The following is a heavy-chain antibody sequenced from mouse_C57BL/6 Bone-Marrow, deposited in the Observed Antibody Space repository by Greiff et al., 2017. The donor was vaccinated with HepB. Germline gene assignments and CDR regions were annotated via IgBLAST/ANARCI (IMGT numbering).Heavy chain of an antibody. CDR1: GYTFTSYW. Sequence: QVQLQQPGAELVKPGASVKMSCKASGYTFTSYWITWVKQRPGQGLEWIGDIYPGSGSTNYNEKFKSKATLTVDTSSSTAYMQRSSLTAEDSAVYYCAPYGNYLSYWYFEGWGTGTTVTAAS. V-gene: IGHV1-55*01. CDR3: APYGNYLSYWYFEG. CDR2: IYPGSGST. D-gene: IGHD2-1*01. J-gene: IGHJ1*03.